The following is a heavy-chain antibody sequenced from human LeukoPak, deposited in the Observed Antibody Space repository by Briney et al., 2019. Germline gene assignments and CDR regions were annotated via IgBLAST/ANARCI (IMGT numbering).Heavy chain of an antibody. CDR2: ISSSSSYI. V-gene: IGHV3-21*01. CDR1: GFTFSSYW. Sequence: GGSLRLSCAASGFTFSSYWMHWVRQAPGKGLEWVSSISSSSSYIYYADSVKGRFTISRDNAKNSLYLQMNSLRAEDTAVYYCASDYGGFDYWGQGTLVTVSS. J-gene: IGHJ4*02. D-gene: IGHD4-23*01. CDR3: ASDYGGFDY.